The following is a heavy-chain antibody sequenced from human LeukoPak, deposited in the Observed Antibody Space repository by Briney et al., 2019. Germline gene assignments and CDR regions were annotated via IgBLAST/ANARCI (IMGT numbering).Heavy chain of an antibody. J-gene: IGHJ4*02. CDR1: GFTFDDYA. CDR3: AKSDSSGYYYGLGNY. V-gene: IGHV3-9*01. Sequence: GRSLRLSCAASGFTFDDYAMNWVRQAPGKGLEWVSGISWNSGSMGYADSVKGRFTISRDNAKNSLYLQMNSLRAEDTALYYCAKSDSSGYYYGLGNYWGQGTLVTVSS. D-gene: IGHD3-22*01. CDR2: ISWNSGSM.